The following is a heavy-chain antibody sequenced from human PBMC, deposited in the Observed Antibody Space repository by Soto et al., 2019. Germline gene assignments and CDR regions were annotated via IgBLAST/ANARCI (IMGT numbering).Heavy chain of an antibody. CDR2: ISGSGGST. CDR1: GFTFSSYA. CDR3: AKPYYYDSSGYPPALDY. V-gene: IGHV3-23*01. Sequence: GGSLRLSCAASGFTFSSYAMSWVRQAPGKGLEWVSVISGSGGSTYYADSVKGRFTISRDNSKNTLYLQMNSLRAEDTAVYYCAKPYYYDSSGYPPALDYWGQGTLVTVS. J-gene: IGHJ4*02. D-gene: IGHD3-22*01.